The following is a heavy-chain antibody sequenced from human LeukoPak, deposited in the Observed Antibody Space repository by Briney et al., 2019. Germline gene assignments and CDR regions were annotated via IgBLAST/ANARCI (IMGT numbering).Heavy chain of an antibody. D-gene: IGHD5-12*01. CDR2: IYYSGST. Sequence: SETLSLTCTVSGGSISSYYWSWIRQPPGKGLEWIGYIYYSGSTNYNPSLKSRVTILVDTSKNQFSLKLSSVTAADTAVYYCARRVVANYWYFDLWGRGTLVTVPS. V-gene: IGHV4-59*08. J-gene: IGHJ2*01. CDR3: ARRVVANYWYFDL. CDR1: GGSISSYY.